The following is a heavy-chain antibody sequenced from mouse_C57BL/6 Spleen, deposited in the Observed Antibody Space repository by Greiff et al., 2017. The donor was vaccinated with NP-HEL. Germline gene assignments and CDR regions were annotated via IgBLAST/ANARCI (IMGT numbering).Heavy chain of an antibody. V-gene: IGHV1-55*01. D-gene: IGHD2-4*01. J-gene: IGHJ3*01. Sequence: QVQLQQPGAELVKPGASVKMSCKASGYTFTSYWITWVKQRPGQGLEWIGDIYPGSGSTNYNEKFKSKATLTVVTSSSTAYMQLSSLTSEDSAVYYCARGGIYDYGAYWGQGTLVTVSA. CDR3: ARGGIYDYGAY. CDR1: GYTFTSYW. CDR2: IYPGSGST.